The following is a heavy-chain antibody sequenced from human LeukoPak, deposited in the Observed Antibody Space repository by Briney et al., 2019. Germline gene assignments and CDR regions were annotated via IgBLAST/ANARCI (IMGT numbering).Heavy chain of an antibody. CDR2: ISGSGRST. Sequence: GGSLRLSCAASGFTFSSYAMSWVRQAPGKGLEWVSAISGSGRSTYYADSVKGRFTISRGNAKNSLYLQMNSLRAEDTAVYYCAREFYSRGWFDYWGQGTLVTVSS. CDR1: GFTFSSYA. D-gene: IGHD6-19*01. V-gene: IGHV3-23*01. J-gene: IGHJ4*02. CDR3: AREFYSRGWFDY.